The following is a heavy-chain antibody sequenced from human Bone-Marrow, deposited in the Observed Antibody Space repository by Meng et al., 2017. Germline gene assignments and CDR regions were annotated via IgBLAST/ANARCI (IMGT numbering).Heavy chain of an antibody. CDR2: ISPYNGNT. CDR1: GYTFTRYG. Sequence: ASVNVSCKASGYTFTRYGISWVRQAPGQGLEWMGWISPYNGNTNYAQKLQGRVTMTTDTSTSTAYVELRSLRSDDTVVYYCARDSGWGNLFVYWFDPWGQGTLVTVSS. J-gene: IGHJ5*02. D-gene: IGHD3-10*01. V-gene: IGHV1-18*01. CDR3: ARDSGWGNLFVYWFDP.